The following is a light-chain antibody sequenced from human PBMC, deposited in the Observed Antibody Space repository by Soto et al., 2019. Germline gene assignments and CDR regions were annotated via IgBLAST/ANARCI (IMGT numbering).Light chain of an antibody. CDR2: EVS. J-gene: IGLJ2*01. CDR1: SSDVGGNNY. V-gene: IGLV2-8*01. CDR3: GSYGGSRV. Sequence: QSALTQPPSASGSPGQSVAISCTGTSSDVGGNNYVSWYQQHPGKAPKLLIYEVSKRASGVPDRFSGSKSGNTASLTVSGLQAEDEADYYCGSYGGSRVFGGGTKLTVL.